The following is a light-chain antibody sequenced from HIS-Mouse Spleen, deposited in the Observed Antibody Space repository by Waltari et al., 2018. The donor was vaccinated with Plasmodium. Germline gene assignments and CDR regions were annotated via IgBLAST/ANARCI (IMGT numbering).Light chain of an antibody. CDR1: SSYVGRYNL. Sequence: QSALPQPASVSGSPGQSLTISCTGTSSYVGRYNLVSWYQQHPGKAPKLMIYEGSKRPSGVSNRFSGSKSGNTASLTISGLQAEDEADYYCSSYAGSNNLVFGGGTKLTVL. V-gene: IGLV2-23*01. J-gene: IGLJ2*01. CDR3: SSYAGSNNLV. CDR2: EGS.